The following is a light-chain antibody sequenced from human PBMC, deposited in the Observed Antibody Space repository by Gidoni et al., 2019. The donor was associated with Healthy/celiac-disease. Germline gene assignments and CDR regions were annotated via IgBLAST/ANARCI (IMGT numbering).Light chain of an antibody. CDR3: QSYDSSIV. CDR2: EDN. Sequence: NFMLTQPHSVSEYPGKTVTISCTRSSGSIASNYVQWYQQRPGSAPTTGIYEDNQRPSGVPDRFSGSIDSSSNSASLTISGLKTEDEADYYCQSYDSSIVFGGGTKLTVL. J-gene: IGLJ2*01. CDR1: SGSIASNY. V-gene: IGLV6-57*04.